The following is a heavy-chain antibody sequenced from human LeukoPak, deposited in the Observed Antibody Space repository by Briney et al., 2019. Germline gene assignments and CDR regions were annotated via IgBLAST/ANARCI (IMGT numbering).Heavy chain of an antibody. CDR3: ARQTVPIAAAGNYYYYGMDV. CDR1: GGSISSYY. CDR2: IYYSGST. J-gene: IGHJ6*02. V-gene: IGHV4-59*08. Sequence: SETPSLTCTVSGGSISSYYWSWIRQPPGKGLEWIGYIYYSGSTNYNPSLKSRVTISVDTSKNQFSLKLSSVTAADTAVYYCARQTVPIAAAGNYYYYGMDVWGQGTTVTVSS. D-gene: IGHD6-13*01.